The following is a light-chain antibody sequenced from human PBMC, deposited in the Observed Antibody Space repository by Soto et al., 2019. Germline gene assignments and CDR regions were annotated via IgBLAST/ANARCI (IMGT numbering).Light chain of an antibody. V-gene: IGKV3-15*01. J-gene: IGKJ4*01. CDR1: QSVTSK. CDR2: GAS. Sequence: AMTLSQAPQSVAPGKRATLSGRRSQSVTSKLAWYQQKPGQAPRLLIYGASTRATGIPARFSGSGSGTEFTLTISSLQSEDFAVYYCQQYYNWPPLTFGGGTKVDIK. CDR3: QQYYNWPPLT.